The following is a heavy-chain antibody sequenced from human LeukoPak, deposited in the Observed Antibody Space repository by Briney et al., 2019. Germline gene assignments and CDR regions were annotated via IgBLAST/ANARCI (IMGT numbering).Heavy chain of an antibody. CDR2: INGDGSST. D-gene: IGHD2/OR15-2a*01. CDR3: SRGTFPYSSDN. V-gene: IGHV3-74*01. CDR1: GFIFSNYY. Sequence: GGSLRLSCAASGFIFSNYYMHWVRQAPGKGLLWISHINGDGSSTGYADSVKGRIAISRDNAKNILYLQMNSLSAEDTAVYYCSRGTFPYSSDNWGQGALVTVSS. J-gene: IGHJ4*02.